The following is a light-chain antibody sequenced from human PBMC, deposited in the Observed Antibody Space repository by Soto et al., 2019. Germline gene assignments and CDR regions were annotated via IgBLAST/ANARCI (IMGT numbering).Light chain of an antibody. J-gene: IGKJ4*01. CDR3: QQPTSFPLP. CDR1: QGISSW. Sequence: DIQMTQSPSFVSASVGDRDTITCRASQGISSWLAWYQHKPGRAPKLLIHAASSLESGVPSRFSGGGSGTDFPLNISSLQPEDFAPYYCQQPTSFPLPFGGGPRWRSN. V-gene: IGKV1-12*01. CDR2: AAS.